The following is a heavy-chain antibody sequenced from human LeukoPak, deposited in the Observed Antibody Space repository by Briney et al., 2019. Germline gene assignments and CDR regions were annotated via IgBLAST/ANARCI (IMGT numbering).Heavy chain of an antibody. Sequence: PSETLSLTCTVSGGSISSNYWSWLRQPAGKGLEWIGRIYTSGSTNYNPSLKSRVTMSVDTSKNQFSLKLSSVTAADTAVYYCARDTSGSYFWDTDAFDIWGQGTMVTVSS. J-gene: IGHJ3*02. CDR3: ARDTSGSYFWDTDAFDI. D-gene: IGHD1-26*01. CDR1: GGSISSNY. V-gene: IGHV4-4*07. CDR2: IYTSGST.